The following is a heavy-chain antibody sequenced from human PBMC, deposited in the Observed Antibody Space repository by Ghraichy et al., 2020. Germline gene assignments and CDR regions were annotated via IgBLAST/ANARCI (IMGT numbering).Heavy chain of an antibody. CDR2: ISSSSYT. V-gene: IGHV3-11*06. Sequence: LSLTCAASGFTFSDYYMSWIRQAPGKGLEWVSYISSSSYTNYADSVKGRFTISRDNAKNSLYLQMNSLRAEDTAVYYCARDSSGYYYGAFDIWGQGTMVTVSS. CDR1: GFTFSDYY. J-gene: IGHJ3*02. D-gene: IGHD3-22*01. CDR3: ARDSSGYYYGAFDI.